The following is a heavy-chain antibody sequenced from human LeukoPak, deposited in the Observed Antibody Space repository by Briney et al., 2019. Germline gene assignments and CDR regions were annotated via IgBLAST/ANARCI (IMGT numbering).Heavy chain of an antibody. CDR2: IIPILGIA. CDR1: GGTFSSYA. V-gene: IGHV1-69*04. D-gene: IGHD3-9*01. CDR3: ARDHYDILTGFPY. J-gene: IGHJ4*02. Sequence: SVKVSCKASGGTFSSYAISWVRQAPGQGLEWMGRIIPILGIANYAQKFQGRVTITADKSTSTAYMELSSLRSDDTAVYYCARDHYDILTGFPYWGQGTLVTVSS.